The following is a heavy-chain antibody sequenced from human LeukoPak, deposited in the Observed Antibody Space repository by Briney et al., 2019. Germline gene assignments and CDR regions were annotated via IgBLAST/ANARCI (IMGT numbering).Heavy chain of an antibody. CDR2: INSDGSGT. V-gene: IGHV3-74*01. CDR1: GFTFSTYW. CDR3: AREHHGIYDFAPFDY. Sequence: PGGSLRLSCAASGFTFSTYWMHWVRQAPGKGLMWVSRINSDGSGTSYADSVKGRFTMSRDNAKNSLYLQMNSLRAEDTALYYCAREHHGIYDFAPFDYWGQGTLVTVSS. D-gene: IGHD3-3*01. J-gene: IGHJ4*02.